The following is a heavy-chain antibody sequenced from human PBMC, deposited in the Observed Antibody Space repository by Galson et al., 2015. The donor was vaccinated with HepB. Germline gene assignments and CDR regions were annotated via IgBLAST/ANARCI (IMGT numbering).Heavy chain of an antibody. CDR2: ISAYNGNT. Sequence: SVKVSCKASGYTFTSYGISWVRQAPGQGLEWMGWISAYNGNTNYAQKLQGRVTMTTDTSTSTAYMELRSLRSDDTAVYYCARVKSRGSSSLKGWFDPWGQGTLVTVSS. D-gene: IGHD6-13*01. CDR1: GYTFTSYG. CDR3: ARVKSRGSSSLKGWFDP. V-gene: IGHV1-18*01. J-gene: IGHJ5*02.